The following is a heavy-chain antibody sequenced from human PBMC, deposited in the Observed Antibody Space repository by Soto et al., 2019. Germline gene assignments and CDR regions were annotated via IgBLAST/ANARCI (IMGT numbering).Heavy chain of an antibody. CDR1: GFTFSSYG. CDR3: AKGPYDFWSGYPSY. Sequence: QVQLVESGGGVVQPGRSLRLSCAASGFTFSSYGMHWVRQAPGKGLEWVAVMSYDGNNKYYADSVRGRFTISRDNSKNTLYLQMNSLRAEDTAVYYCAKGPYDFWSGYPSYWGQGTLVTVSS. D-gene: IGHD3-3*01. J-gene: IGHJ4*02. CDR2: MSYDGNNK. V-gene: IGHV3-30*18.